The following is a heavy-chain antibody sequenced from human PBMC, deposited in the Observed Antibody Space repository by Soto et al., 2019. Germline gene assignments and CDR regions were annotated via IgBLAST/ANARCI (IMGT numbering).Heavy chain of an antibody. J-gene: IGHJ6*02. CDR2: IIPIFGTA. D-gene: IGHD1-7*01. V-gene: IGHV1-69*13. CDR3: ARGKLELQYYYYGMDV. Sequence: GTSVKVSCKASGGTFSSYAISWVRQAPGQGLEWMGGIIPIFGTANYAQKFQGRVTITADESTSTAYMELSSLRSEDTAVYYCARGKLELQYYYYGMDVWGQGTTVTVSS. CDR1: GGTFSSYA.